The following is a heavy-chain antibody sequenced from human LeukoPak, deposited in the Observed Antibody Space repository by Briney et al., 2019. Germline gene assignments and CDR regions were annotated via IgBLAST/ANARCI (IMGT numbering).Heavy chain of an antibody. CDR1: GFTFSSYS. J-gene: IGHJ5*02. D-gene: IGHD3-10*01. V-gene: IGHV3-21*01. Sequence: GGSLRLSCAASGFTFSSYSMNWVRQAPGKGLEWVSSISSSSSYIYYADSLKGRFTISRDNAKNSLYLQMNSLRAEDTAVYYCARVKDGSGGDWFDPWGQGTLVTVSS. CDR3: ARVKDGSGGDWFDP. CDR2: ISSSSSYI.